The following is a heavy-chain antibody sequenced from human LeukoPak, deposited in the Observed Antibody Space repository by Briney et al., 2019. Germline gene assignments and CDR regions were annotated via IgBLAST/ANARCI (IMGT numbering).Heavy chain of an antibody. CDR2: ISYDGSNK. V-gene: IGHV3-30*04. CDR1: GFTFSSYA. CDR3: ARFPPRYCSGGSCLPY. Sequence: QPGRSLRLSCAASGFTFSSYAMHWVRQAPGKGLEWVAVISYDGSNKYYADSVKGRFTISRDNSKNTLYLQMNSLRSEDTAVYYCARFPPRYCSGGSCLPYWGQGTLVTVSS. D-gene: IGHD2-15*01. J-gene: IGHJ4*02.